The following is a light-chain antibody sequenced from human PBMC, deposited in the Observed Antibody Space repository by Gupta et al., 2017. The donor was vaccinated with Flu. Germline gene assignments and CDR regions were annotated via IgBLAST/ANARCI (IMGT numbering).Light chain of an antibody. J-gene: IGKJ2*01. V-gene: IGKV3-20*01. Sequence: DRASLSGRASQSVSSTYLAWYQQRPGQAPRLLIYGASSRATGIPDRFSGSGSGTDFTLTISRLEPEDCAVYYCQQYGSSPYTFGQGTKLEI. CDR1: QSVSSTY. CDR2: GAS. CDR3: QQYGSSPYT.